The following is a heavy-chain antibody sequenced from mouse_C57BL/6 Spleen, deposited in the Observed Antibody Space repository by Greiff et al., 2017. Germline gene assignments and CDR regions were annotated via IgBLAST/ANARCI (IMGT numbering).Heavy chain of an antibody. Sequence: QVQLKESGPGLVAPSQSLSITCPVSGFSLTSYGVHWVRQPPGKGLEWLVVIWSDGSTTYNSALKSRLSISKDNSKSQVFLKMNSLQTDDTAMYYCARREDYGNWFAYWGQGTLVTVSA. V-gene: IGHV2-6*03. J-gene: IGHJ3*01. CDR3: ARREDYGNWFAY. D-gene: IGHD2-1*01. CDR1: GFSLTSYG. CDR2: IWSDGST.